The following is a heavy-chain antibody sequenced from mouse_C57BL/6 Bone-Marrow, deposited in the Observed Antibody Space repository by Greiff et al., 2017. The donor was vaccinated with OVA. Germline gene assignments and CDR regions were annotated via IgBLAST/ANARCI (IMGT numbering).Heavy chain of an antibody. CDR2: ISYSGSS. CDR3: ARSPY. CDR1: GYSFTSYY. Sequence: EVQLQESGPGLAKPSQSLSLSCSVSGYSFTSYYLNWIRQFPGHKLEYMGYISYSGSSSYYPSLKSRISITRDTSKNQYYLQLNSVTTEDTATYYCARSPYWGQGTSVTVSS. J-gene: IGHJ4*01. V-gene: IGHV3-8*01.